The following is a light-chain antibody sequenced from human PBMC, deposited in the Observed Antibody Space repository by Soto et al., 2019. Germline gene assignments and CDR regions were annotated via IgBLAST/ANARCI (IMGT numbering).Light chain of an antibody. Sequence: EIVLTQSPATLALSPGQRATLSCRASQTVSRYVAWYQHKPGQAPRLLIYDTTSRATGTPLRFSGSGSGTDFTLTIRSLEPEDFAVYYCQPRSDWPPGLTFGGGTKVEIK. CDR1: QTVSRY. J-gene: IGKJ4*01. CDR2: DTT. CDR3: QPRSDWPPGLT. V-gene: IGKV3-11*01.